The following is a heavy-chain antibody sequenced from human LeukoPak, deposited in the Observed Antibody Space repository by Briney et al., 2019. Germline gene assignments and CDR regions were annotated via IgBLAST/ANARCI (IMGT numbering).Heavy chain of an antibody. J-gene: IGHJ4*02. D-gene: IGHD3-3*01. V-gene: IGHV3-7*01. CDR1: GFTFSGYW. CDR2: IKQDRSEK. Sequence: TGGSLRLSCAASGFTFSGYWMSWVRQAPGKGLEWVANIKQDRSEKYYVDSVKGRFTISRDNAKNSLYLQMNSLRAEDTAVYYCARDARFLNYWGQGTLVTVSS. CDR3: ARDARFLNY.